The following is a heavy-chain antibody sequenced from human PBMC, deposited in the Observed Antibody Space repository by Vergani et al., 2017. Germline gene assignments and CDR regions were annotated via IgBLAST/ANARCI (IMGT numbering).Heavy chain of an antibody. V-gene: IGHV3-53*04. D-gene: IGHD2-15*01. CDR3: ATAGAAYCRGASCYDFFEY. CDR1: GVTVSSNY. CDR2: IYSGGST. Sequence: EVQLVESGGGLVQPGGSLRLSCAASGVTVSSNYMSWVRQAPGKGLEWVSVIYSGGSTYYADSVKGRFTISRHNSKNTLYLQMNSLRAEDTAVYYCATAGAAYCRGASCYDFFEYWGQGTLVTVAS. J-gene: IGHJ4*02.